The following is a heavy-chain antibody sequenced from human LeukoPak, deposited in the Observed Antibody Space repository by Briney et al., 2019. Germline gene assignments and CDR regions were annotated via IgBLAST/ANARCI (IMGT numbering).Heavy chain of an antibody. V-gene: IGHV1-18*01. Sequence: GASVKVSCKASGYTFTSYGISWVRQAPGQGLEWMGWISAYNGNTNYAQKLQGRVTMTTDTSTSTAYMELRSLRSDDTAVYYCARGRPDGDHSYYYYYMDVWGKGTTVTVSS. CDR2: ISAYNGNT. D-gene: IGHD4-17*01. CDR3: ARGRPDGDHSYYYYYMDV. CDR1: GYTFTSYG. J-gene: IGHJ6*03.